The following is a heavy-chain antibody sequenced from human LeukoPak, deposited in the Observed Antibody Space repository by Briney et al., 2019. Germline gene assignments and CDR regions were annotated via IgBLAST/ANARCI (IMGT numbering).Heavy chain of an antibody. CDR3: ARGQFDLGYCSSTSCYTVYFDY. Sequence: GGSLRLSCAASGFTFSSYEMNWVGQAPGKGLEWVSYISSSSSYIYYADSVKGRFTISRDNAKNSLYLQMNSLRAEDTAVYSCARGQFDLGYCSSTSCYTVYFDYWGQGTLVTVSS. J-gene: IGHJ4*02. V-gene: IGHV3-21*05. CDR1: GFTFSSYE. D-gene: IGHD2-2*02. CDR2: ISSSSSYI.